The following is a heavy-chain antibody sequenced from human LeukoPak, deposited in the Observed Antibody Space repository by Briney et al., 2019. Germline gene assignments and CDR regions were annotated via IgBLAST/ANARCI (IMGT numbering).Heavy chain of an antibody. D-gene: IGHD3-10*01. CDR1: GGSISSYY. J-gene: IGHJ3*01. Sequence: SETLSLTCTVSGGSISSYYWSWIRQPPGKGLEWIGYIYYSGSTNYNPSLKSRVTISVDTSKNQFSLKLSSVTAADTAVYYCAREGHYYGSGSYYNPWGQGTMVTVSS. V-gene: IGHV4-59*01. CDR2: IYYSGST. CDR3: AREGHYYGSGSYYNP.